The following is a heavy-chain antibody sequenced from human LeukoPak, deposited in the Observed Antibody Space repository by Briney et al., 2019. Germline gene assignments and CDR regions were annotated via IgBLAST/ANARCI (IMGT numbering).Heavy chain of an antibody. CDR1: GFTFSSYG. D-gene: IGHD3-3*01. J-gene: IGHJ4*02. CDR3: ARGKGYDFWSGYYPMTSPFDY. V-gene: IGHV3-33*01. CDR2: IWYDGSIK. Sequence: GGSLRLSCAASGFTFSSYGMHWVRQAPGKGLEWVAVIWYDGSIKYYADSVKGRFTISRDNPKNTLYLQMNSLRAEDTAVYYCARGKGYDFWSGYYPMTSPFDYWGQGTLVTVSS.